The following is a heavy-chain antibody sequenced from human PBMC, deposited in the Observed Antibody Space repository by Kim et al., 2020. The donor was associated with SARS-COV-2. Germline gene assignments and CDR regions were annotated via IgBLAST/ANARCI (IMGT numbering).Heavy chain of an antibody. CDR3: ARRGGYGDYDNIDY. CDR2: INSDGTTT. Sequence: GGSLRLSCAASGFSFNNHWMHWVRLGPGRGLVWVARINSDGTTTTYADPVKGRFTISRDNAKNTLSLQMNSLRAEDTGVYYCARRGGYGDYDNIDYWGQGTLVTVSS. J-gene: IGHJ4*02. CDR1: GFSFNNHW. V-gene: IGHV3-74*01. D-gene: IGHD4-17*01.